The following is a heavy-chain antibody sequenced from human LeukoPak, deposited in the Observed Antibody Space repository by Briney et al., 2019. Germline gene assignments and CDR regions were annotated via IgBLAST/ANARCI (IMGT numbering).Heavy chain of an antibody. CDR2: ISGSGGST. CDR3: AKGYYDYVWGSYYFDY. J-gene: IGHJ4*02. Sequence: GGSLRLSFAASGFTFSSYAMSWVRQAPGKGLEWVSAISGSGGSTYYADSVKGRFTISRDNSRDTLYLQMNSLRAEDTAVYYCAKGYYDYVWGSYYFDYWGQGTLVTVSS. CDR1: GFTFSSYA. V-gene: IGHV3-23*01. D-gene: IGHD3-16*01.